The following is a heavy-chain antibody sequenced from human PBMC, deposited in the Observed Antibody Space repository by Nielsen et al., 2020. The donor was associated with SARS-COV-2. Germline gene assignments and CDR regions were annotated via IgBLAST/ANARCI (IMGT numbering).Heavy chain of an antibody. Sequence: SETLSLTCAVYGGSFSGYYWSWIRQPPGKGLEWIGEINHSGSTNYNPSLKSRVTISVDTSKNQFSLKLSSVTAADTAVYYCARGEGALHWGQGTLVTVSS. CDR1: GGSFSGYY. V-gene: IGHV4-34*01. CDR2: INHSGST. J-gene: IGHJ4*02. CDR3: ARGEGALH.